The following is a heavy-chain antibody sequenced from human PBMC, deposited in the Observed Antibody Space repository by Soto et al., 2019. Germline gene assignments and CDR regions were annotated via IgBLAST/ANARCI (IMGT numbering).Heavy chain of an antibody. CDR3: ARDYAGLDY. V-gene: IGHV6-1*01. Sequence: PSQTLSLACAISGDRVSSNSAAWTLIRQSPSRGLEWLGRTYYRSKWYYDYAASVKSRLTINPDTSKNQFSLQLKSLTSEDTAVYYCARDYAGLDYWGQGTLVTVSS. CDR2: TYYRSKWYY. CDR1: GDRVSSNSAA. D-gene: IGHD3-16*01. J-gene: IGHJ4*02.